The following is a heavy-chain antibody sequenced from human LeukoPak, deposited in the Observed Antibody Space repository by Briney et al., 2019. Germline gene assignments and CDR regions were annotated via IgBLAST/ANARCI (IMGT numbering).Heavy chain of an antibody. CDR1: GGSISSYY. Sequence: SETLSLTCTVSGGSISSYYWSWIRQPPGKGLEWIGYIYYSGSTNYNPSLKSRVTISVDTSKNQFSLKLSSVTAADTAVYYCAREAIIFLNSGSSSFDYWGQGTLVTVSS. CDR2: IYYSGST. V-gene: IGHV4-59*12. J-gene: IGHJ4*02. CDR3: AREAIIFLNSGSSSFDY. D-gene: IGHD1-26*01.